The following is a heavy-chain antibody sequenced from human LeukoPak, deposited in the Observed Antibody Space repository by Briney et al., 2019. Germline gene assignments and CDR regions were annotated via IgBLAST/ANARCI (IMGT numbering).Heavy chain of an antibody. V-gene: IGHV3-23*01. Sequence: QPGGSLGLSSAASGFTFSSYAMSWVRQAPGKGLEWVSAISGSGGSTYYADSVKGRFTISRDNSKNTLYLQMNSLRAEDTAVYYCAKDFDSSGYYDWFDPWGQGTLVTVSS. CDR3: AKDFDSSGYYDWFDP. D-gene: IGHD3-22*01. CDR2: ISGSGGST. CDR1: GFTFSSYA. J-gene: IGHJ5*02.